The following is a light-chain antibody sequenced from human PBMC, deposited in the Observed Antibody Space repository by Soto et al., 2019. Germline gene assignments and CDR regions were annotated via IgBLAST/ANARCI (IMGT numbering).Light chain of an antibody. V-gene: IGKV2-28*01. Sequence: DIVMTQSPLSLPVTPGEPASISCRSSQSLLRSDGYNYLDWYLQKPGQSPQLLFYLGSTRAPGVPDRFSGSGAGTDFTLKISRVEAEDIGLYYCMHALQNPPIFTFGPGTKVDLK. CDR3: MHALQNPPIFT. CDR2: LGS. CDR1: QSLLRSDGYNY. J-gene: IGKJ3*01.